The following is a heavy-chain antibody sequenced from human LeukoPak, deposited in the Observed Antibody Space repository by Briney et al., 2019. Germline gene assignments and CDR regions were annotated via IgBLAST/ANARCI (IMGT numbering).Heavy chain of an antibody. V-gene: IGHV3-21*01. CDR2: ISTYSTYI. CDR1: GFTFNNYS. Sequence: GGSLRLSCAASGFTFNNYSIHWVRQAPGKGLEWVSSISTYSTYISYADSVKGRFTISRDNSKNSLYLHMNSLKAEDTAVYYCARDPWEYDLWGQGTLVTVS. D-gene: IGHD2/OR15-2a*01. CDR3: ARDPWEYDL. J-gene: IGHJ5*02.